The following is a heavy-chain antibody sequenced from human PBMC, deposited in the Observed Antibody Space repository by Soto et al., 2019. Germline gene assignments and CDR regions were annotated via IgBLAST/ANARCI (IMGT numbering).Heavy chain of an antibody. Sequence: QVHLQESGPGLVKPSGTLSLTCGVSGGSINSINWWSWVRQTPGKGLEWIGEIYHNGRSNYNPSLKSRVTLSIDKSKNQFFLNLTTVTAADTAVYCCARSQGVVPTHAFAPGGQGTLVIVSS. V-gene: IGHV4-4*01. D-gene: IGHD2-15*01. J-gene: IGHJ5*02. CDR1: GGSINSINW. CDR2: IYHNGRS. CDR3: ARSQGVVPTHAFAP.